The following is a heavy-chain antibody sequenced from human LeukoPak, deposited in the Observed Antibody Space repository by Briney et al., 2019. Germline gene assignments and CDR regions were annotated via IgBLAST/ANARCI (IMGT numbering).Heavy chain of an antibody. V-gene: IGHV3-23*01. CDR3: AELGITMIGGV. CDR1: GFTFSSFA. Sequence: GGSLRLSCAASGFTFSSFAMSWVRQAPGKGLEWVSTISGSGVSTYYADSVKGRFTISRDNSKNTLYLQMNTLRAEDTAVYYCAELGITMIGGVWGKGTTVTISS. CDR2: ISGSGVST. D-gene: IGHD3-10*02. J-gene: IGHJ6*04.